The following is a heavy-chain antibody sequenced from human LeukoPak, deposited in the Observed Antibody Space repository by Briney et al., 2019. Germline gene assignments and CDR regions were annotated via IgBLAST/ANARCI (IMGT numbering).Heavy chain of an antibody. CDR1: GFTFTSFD. J-gene: IGHJ5*02. Sequence: GGSLRLSCAASGFTFTSFDMHWVRQAPGKGRKWVAVISYDGSNKYYADSVKGRFTISRDNSKNTLYLQMNSLRAEDTAVYYCARGNCSSASCYRFDPWGQGTLVTVSS. CDR2: ISYDGSNK. V-gene: IGHV3-30*03. CDR3: ARGNCSSASCYRFDP. D-gene: IGHD2-2*01.